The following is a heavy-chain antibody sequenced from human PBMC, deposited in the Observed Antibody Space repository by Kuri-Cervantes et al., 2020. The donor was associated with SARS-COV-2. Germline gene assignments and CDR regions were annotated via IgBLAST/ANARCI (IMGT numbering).Heavy chain of an antibody. CDR2: ISSSSSYI. J-gene: IGHJ4*02. Sequence: GGSLRLSCAASGFTFSGYSMNWVRQAPGKGLEWVSSISSSSSYIYYADSVKGRFTISRDNAKNSLYLQMNSLRAEDTAVYYCARDFSSSGGFDYWGQGTLVTVSS. CDR3: ARDFSSSGGFDY. D-gene: IGHD6-6*01. V-gene: IGHV3-21*01. CDR1: GFTFSGYS.